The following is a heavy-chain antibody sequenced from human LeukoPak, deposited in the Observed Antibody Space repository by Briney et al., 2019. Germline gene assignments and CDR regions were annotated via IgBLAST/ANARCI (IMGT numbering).Heavy chain of an antibody. CDR3: ATDLFGPKPNTYCSSTSCYISGY. D-gene: IGHD2-2*02. Sequence: ASVKVSCKASGYTFTSYYMHWVRQAPGKGLEWMGGFDPEDGETIYAQKFQGRVTMTEDTSTDTAYMELSSLRSEDTAVYYCATDLFGPKPNTYCSSTSCYISGYWGQGTLVTVSS. J-gene: IGHJ4*02. V-gene: IGHV1-24*01. CDR2: FDPEDGET. CDR1: GYTFTSYY.